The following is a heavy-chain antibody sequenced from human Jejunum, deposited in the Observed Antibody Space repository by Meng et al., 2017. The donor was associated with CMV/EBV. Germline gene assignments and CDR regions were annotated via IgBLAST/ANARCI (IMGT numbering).Heavy chain of an antibody. V-gene: IGHV1-69*12. CDR2: IIAIFKTP. D-gene: IGHD5-24*01. CDR1: GGSVNNYA. J-gene: IGHJ4*02. CDR3: ARGFLNGYQPFDY. Sequence: QVQLLQSGAECKEPGSSMKVSCKSSGGSVNNYAFNWVRQAPGQGLEWMGGIIAIFKTPNYAQKFQGRLTITADESTGTSYMELTSLTSEDTAVYYCARGFLNGYQPFDYWGQGTLVTVSS.